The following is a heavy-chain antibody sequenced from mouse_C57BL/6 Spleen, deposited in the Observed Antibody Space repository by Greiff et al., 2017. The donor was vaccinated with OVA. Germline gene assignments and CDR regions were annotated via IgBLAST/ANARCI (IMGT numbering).Heavy chain of an antibody. Sequence: QVQLQQPGAELVMPGASVKLSCKASGYTFTSYWMHWVKQRPGQGLEWIGEIDPSDSYTNSNQKFKGKSTLTVDKSSSTAYMQLSSLTSEDSAVYYCARDDGFAYWGQGTLVTVSA. CDR1: GYTFTSYW. D-gene: IGHD2-12*01. V-gene: IGHV1-69*01. CDR3: ARDDGFAY. CDR2: IDPSDSYT. J-gene: IGHJ3*01.